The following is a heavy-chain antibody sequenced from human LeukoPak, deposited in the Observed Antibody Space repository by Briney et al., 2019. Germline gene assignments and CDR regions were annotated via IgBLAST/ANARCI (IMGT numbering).Heavy chain of an antibody. V-gene: IGHV3-11*01. CDR1: GFTFSDYY. J-gene: IGHJ4*02. Sequence: PGGSLRLSCAASGFTFSDYYMSWIRQAPGKGLEWVSYISSSGSTIYYADSVKGRFTISRDNAKNSLYLQMNSLRAEDTAMYYCARGGDSSSWYFSLDCWGQGALVTVSS. CDR3: ARGGDSSSWYFSLDC. D-gene: IGHD6-13*01. CDR2: ISSSGSTI.